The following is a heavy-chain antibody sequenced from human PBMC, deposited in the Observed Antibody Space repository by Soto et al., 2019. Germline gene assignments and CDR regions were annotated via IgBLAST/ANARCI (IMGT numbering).Heavy chain of an antibody. D-gene: IGHD1-26*01. CDR3: ARDGGRHSGGIDY. CDR2: IIPIFGTA. V-gene: IGHV1-69*01. CDR1: GGTFRGYS. Sequence: QVQLVQSGAEVKKPGSSVKVSCKASGGTFRGYSINGVRQAPGQGLEWMGEIIPIFGTANYAQKFQGRVTITADESTSTAYMELSSLRSEDTAVYYCARDGGRHSGGIDYWGQGTLVTVSS. J-gene: IGHJ4*02.